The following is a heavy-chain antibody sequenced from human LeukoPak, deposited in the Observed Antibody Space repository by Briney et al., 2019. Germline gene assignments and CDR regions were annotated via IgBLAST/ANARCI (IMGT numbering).Heavy chain of an antibody. CDR3: AKDTTPYYYDSSGYFDY. J-gene: IGHJ4*02. CDR2: ISGSGGST. Sequence: SGGSLRLSCAASGFTFSSYAMSWVRQAPGKGLEWVSAISGSGGSTYYADSVKGRFTISRDNSKNTLYLQMNSLRAEDTAVYYCAKDTTPYYYDSSGYFDYWGQGTLVTVSS. D-gene: IGHD3-22*01. CDR1: GFTFSSYA. V-gene: IGHV3-23*01.